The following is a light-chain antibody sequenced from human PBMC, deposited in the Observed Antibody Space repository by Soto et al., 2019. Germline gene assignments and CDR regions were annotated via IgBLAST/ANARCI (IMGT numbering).Light chain of an antibody. CDR2: AAS. CDR1: QGISSL. CDR3: QQANSFPRT. Sequence: DIQMTQSPSSVSASVGDRVTITCRASQGISSLLAWYQQIPGKAPKLLIYAASTLQSGVPSRFSGSGSGTDFTLTISSLQPEDFATYYCQQANSFPRTFGQGTKVEIK. J-gene: IGKJ1*01. V-gene: IGKV1-12*01.